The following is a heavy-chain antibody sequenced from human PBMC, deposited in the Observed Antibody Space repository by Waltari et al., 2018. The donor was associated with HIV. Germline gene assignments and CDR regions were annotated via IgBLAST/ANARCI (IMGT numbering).Heavy chain of an antibody. CDR3: AKPSWTHLWYDAFDV. CDR2: ITGSDSST. V-gene: IGHV3-23*01. CDR1: GFTFNNYA. J-gene: IGHJ3*01. D-gene: IGHD5-18*01. Sequence: EVQLLESGGGLVQPGGSLRLSCAASGFTFNNYAMNWLRQAPGKGLEWVSGITGSDSSTFYADSVQGRFTVSRDNSKNTLYLQMNSLRDDDTAVYYCAKPSWTHLWYDAFDVWGQGTTVIVSS.